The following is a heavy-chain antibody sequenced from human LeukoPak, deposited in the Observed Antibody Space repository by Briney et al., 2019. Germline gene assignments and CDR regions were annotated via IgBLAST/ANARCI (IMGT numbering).Heavy chain of an antibody. V-gene: IGHV3-30*02. CDR1: GFIFSSYG. J-gene: IGHJ5*02. CDR2: IRYDGNDK. CDR3: VKDSGVVMVYAIGDWFDP. Sequence: GGSLRLSCAASGFIFSSYGMHWVRQAPGKGLEWVAFIRYDGNDKYYVDSVKGRFTISRDNSKNTLYLQMNSLRAEDTAVYYCVKDSGVVMVYAIGDWFDPWGQGTLVTVSS. D-gene: IGHD2-8*01.